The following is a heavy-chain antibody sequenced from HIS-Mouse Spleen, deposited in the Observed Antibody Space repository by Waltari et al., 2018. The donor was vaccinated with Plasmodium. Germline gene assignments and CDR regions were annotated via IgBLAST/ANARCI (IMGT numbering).Heavy chain of an antibody. Sequence: EVQLVESGGGLVKPGGSLRLSCAASGFTFSYYPMNWVRQAPGKGLGWVSSISSSSYIYYADSVKGRFTISRDNAKNSLYLQMNSLRAEDTAVYYCAREDILTGYYNDYWYFDLWGRGSLVTVSS. CDR1: GFTFSYYP. CDR2: ISSSSYI. D-gene: IGHD3-9*01. J-gene: IGHJ2*01. CDR3: AREDILTGYYNDYWYFDL. V-gene: IGHV3-21*01.